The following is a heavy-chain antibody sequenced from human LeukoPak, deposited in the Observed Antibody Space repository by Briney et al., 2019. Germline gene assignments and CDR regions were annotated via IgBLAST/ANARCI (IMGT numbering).Heavy chain of an antibody. J-gene: IGHJ3*02. CDR2: IYDSGST. CDR3: ASLTTAEAFDT. V-gene: IGHV4-59*01. D-gene: IGHD3-22*01. CDR1: GGSISIYY. Sequence: SETLSLTCTVSGGSISIYYWSWIRRPPGQGLEWIGYIYDSGSTNYNPSLKSRVTISVDTSKNQFSLKLSSVTAADTAVYYCASLTTAEAFDTWGQGTMVTVSS.